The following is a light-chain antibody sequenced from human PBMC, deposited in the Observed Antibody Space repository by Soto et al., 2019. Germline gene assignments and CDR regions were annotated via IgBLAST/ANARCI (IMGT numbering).Light chain of an antibody. J-gene: IGKJ1*01. CDR3: QQYGSSPWT. V-gene: IGKV3-20*01. CDR1: QSVSSSY. CDR2: GAS. Sequence: EFVLTQSPGTLSLSPGERDTLSCRASQSVSSSYLAWYQQKTGQAPRLLIYGASSRATGIPDRFSGSGSGTDFTLTISRLEPEDFAVYYCQQYGSSPWTFGQGTKVEIK.